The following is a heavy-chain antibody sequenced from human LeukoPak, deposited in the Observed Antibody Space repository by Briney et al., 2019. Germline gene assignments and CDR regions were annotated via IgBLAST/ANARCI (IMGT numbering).Heavy chain of an antibody. Sequence: GGSLRLSCAASGFTFDDYAMLWVRQAPGKGLEWVSYISSSSSTIYYADSVKGRFTISRDNAKNSLYLQMNSLRAEDTAVYYCARGLDYWGQGTLVTVSS. V-gene: IGHV3-48*01. J-gene: IGHJ4*02. CDR1: GFTFDDYA. CDR3: ARGLDY. CDR2: ISSSSSTI.